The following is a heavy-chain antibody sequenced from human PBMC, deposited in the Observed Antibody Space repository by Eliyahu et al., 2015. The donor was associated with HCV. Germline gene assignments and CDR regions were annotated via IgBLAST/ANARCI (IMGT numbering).Heavy chain of an antibody. CDR1: GFTFSSYX. CDR3: ARDDLKEGVWGSYRLFDY. D-gene: IGHD3-16*02. J-gene: IGHJ4*02. CDR2: ISSSSSYI. V-gene: IGHV3-21*01. Sequence: EVQLVESGGGLVKPGGSLRLSCAASGFTFSSYXMNWVRQAPGKGLEWVSSISSSSSYIYYADSVKGRFTISRDNAKNSLYLQMNTLRAEDTAVYYCARDDLKEGVWGSYRLFDYWGQGTLVTVSS.